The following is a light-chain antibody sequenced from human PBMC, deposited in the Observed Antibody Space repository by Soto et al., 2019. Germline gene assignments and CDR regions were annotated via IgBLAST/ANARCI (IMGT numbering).Light chain of an antibody. CDR2: GVS. Sequence: EIGLTQSPGTLSFSPGERATLSCRASQSVNSNYLAWHQQKPGQAPRLLIYGVSSRATGIPDRFSGSGSGTDFTLTISRLEPEDFAVYYCQQYGNSGVTFGPGTKVDI. J-gene: IGKJ3*01. V-gene: IGKV3-20*01. CDR1: QSVNSNY. CDR3: QQYGNSGVT.